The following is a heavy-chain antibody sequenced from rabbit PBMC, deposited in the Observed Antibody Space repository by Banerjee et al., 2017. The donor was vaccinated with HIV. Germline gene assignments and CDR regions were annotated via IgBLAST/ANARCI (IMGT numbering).Heavy chain of an antibody. CDR1: GFDFSSYG. D-gene: IGHD2-1*01. Sequence: QEQLVESGGGLVQPGGSLKLSCKASGFDFSSYGVSWVRQAPGKGLEWIGYIDPVFGSIHYASWVNGRFTISSHNAQNTLYLQLNSLTAADTATYFCVSYDDYGDRNLWGPGTLVTVS. J-gene: IGHJ4*01. V-gene: IGHV1S47*01. CDR3: VSYDDYGDRNL. CDR2: IDPVFGSI.